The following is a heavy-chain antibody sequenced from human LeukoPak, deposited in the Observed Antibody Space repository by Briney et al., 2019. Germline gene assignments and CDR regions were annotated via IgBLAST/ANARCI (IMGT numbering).Heavy chain of an antibody. CDR2: INHSGST. CDR3: ASTFGYDSSGYFGY. Sequence: SETLSLTCAVYGGSFSGYYWSWIRQPPGKGLEWIGEINHSGSTNYNPSLKSRVTISVDTSKDQFSLKLSSVTAADTAVYYCASTFGYDSSGYFGYWGQGTLVTVSS. D-gene: IGHD3-22*01. CDR1: GGSFSGYY. V-gene: IGHV4-34*01. J-gene: IGHJ4*02.